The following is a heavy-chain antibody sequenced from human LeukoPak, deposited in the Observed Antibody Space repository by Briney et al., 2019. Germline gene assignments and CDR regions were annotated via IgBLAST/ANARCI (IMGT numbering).Heavy chain of an antibody. J-gene: IGHJ6*02. Sequence: SETLSLTCTVSGGSISSYYCSWIRQPAGKGLELIGRIYTSGSTNYNPSLKSRVTMSVDTSKNQFSLKLSSVTAADTAVYYCAREGITMVRGALGYYYYGMDVWGQGTTVTVSS. CDR2: IYTSGST. D-gene: IGHD3-10*01. CDR1: GGSISSYY. CDR3: AREGITMVRGALGYYYYGMDV. V-gene: IGHV4-4*07.